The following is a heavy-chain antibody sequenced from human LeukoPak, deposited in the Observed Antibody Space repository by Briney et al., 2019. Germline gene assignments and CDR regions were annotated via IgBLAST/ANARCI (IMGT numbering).Heavy chain of an antibody. Sequence: PGGTLRLSCAASGFTFRTYSMSWVRQAPGKGLEWVAKMKEDGSEIFYVDSVEGRFTISRDNAKNSLYLQMNSLRAEDTAVYYCARPRGCGSSRCNNFDYWGQGTLVTVSS. D-gene: IGHD2-2*01. V-gene: IGHV3-7*01. CDR2: MKEDGSEI. J-gene: IGHJ4*02. CDR3: ARPRGCGSSRCNNFDY. CDR1: GFTFRTYS.